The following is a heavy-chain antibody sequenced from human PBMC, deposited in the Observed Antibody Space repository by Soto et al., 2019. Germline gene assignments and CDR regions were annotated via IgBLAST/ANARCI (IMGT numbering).Heavy chain of an antibody. V-gene: IGHV4-4*02. J-gene: IGHJ6*02. Sequence: SETLSLTCSVSGGSISSSNWWSWVRQPPGKGLEWIGEIYHSGSTNYNPSLKSRVTISVDKSKNQFSLKLSSVTAADTAVYYCVRVSGSYHYGMDVWGQGTTVTGSS. CDR2: IYHSGST. D-gene: IGHD1-26*01. CDR1: GGSISSSNW. CDR3: VRVSGSYHYGMDV.